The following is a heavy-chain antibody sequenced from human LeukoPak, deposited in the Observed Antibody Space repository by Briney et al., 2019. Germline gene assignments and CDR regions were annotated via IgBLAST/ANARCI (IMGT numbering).Heavy chain of an antibody. V-gene: IGHV3-23*01. D-gene: IGHD3-16*01. CDR1: GFTFSSYA. J-gene: IGHJ6*03. Sequence: GGSLRLSCATPGFTFSSYAMSWVRQAPGKGLEWVSAISGSGGSTYYADSVKGRFTFSRDNSKNMLYLQMNSLRAEDTALYYCAKIMDPTYYYYYMDVWGKGTTVTVSS. CDR2: ISGSGGST. CDR3: AKIMDPTYYYYYMDV.